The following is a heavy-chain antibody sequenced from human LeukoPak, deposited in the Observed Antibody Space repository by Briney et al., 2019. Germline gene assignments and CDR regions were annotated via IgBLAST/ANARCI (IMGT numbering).Heavy chain of an antibody. CDR1: GYTFTGYY. D-gene: IGHD4-17*01. CDR2: INPNSGGT. V-gene: IGHV1-2*02. CDR3: AREGYGDYYYMDV. Sequence: ASVKVSCKASGYTFTGYYMHWVRQAPGQGLGWMGWINPNSGGTNYAQKFQGRVTMTRDTSISTAYMELSRLRSDDTAVYYCAREGYGDYYYMDVWGKGTTVTISS. J-gene: IGHJ6*03.